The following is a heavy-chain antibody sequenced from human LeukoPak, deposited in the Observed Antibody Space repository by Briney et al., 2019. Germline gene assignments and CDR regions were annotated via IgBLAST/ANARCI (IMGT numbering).Heavy chain of an antibody. D-gene: IGHD2-2*01. CDR3: ATDPVGYCSSDSCYSVDY. Sequence: GASVKVSCKVSGFTLTELSMHWVRQAPGKGLKWMGGFDPEDGETIYAQKFQGRVTMTEDTSTDTAYLELSSLRSEDTAVYYCATDPVGYCSSDSCYSVDYWGQGTLVTVSS. CDR1: GFTLTELS. V-gene: IGHV1-24*01. J-gene: IGHJ4*02. CDR2: FDPEDGET.